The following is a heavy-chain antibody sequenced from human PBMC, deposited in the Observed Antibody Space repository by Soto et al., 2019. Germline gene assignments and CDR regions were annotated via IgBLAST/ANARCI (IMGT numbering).Heavy chain of an antibody. Sequence: ASVKVSCKASGGTFSSYAISWVRQAPGQGLEWMGGIIPIFGTANYAQKFQGRVTITADESTSTAYMELSSLRSEDTAVYYCARDIRDIVVVPAAIGWFDPWGQGTLVTVSS. CDR1: GGTFSSYA. J-gene: IGHJ5*02. V-gene: IGHV1-69*13. CDR2: IIPIFGTA. CDR3: ARDIRDIVVVPAAIGWFDP. D-gene: IGHD2-2*02.